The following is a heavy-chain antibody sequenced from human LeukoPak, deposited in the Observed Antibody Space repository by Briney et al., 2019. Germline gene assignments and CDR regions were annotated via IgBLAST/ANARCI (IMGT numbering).Heavy chain of an antibody. V-gene: IGHV1-8*03. CDR3: ARGRRGELLLNWFDP. J-gene: IGHJ5*02. CDR1: GYTFTSYD. Sequence: ASVKVSCKASGYTFTSYDINWVRQATGQGLEWMGWMNPNSGNTGYAQKFQGRVTISRNTSISTAYMELSSLRSEDTAVYYCARGRRGELLLNWFDPWGQGTLVTVSS. D-gene: IGHD1-26*01. CDR2: MNPNSGNT.